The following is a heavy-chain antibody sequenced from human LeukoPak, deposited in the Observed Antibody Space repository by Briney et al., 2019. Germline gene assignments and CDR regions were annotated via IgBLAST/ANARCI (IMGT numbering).Heavy chain of an antibody. Sequence: SQSLSLTCAISGDSVSSNSAAWNWIRQSPSRGLEWLGRTYYRSKWYNDFAVSVKSRITINPDTSKNQFSLQLNSVTPEDTAVYYCARYRFYYDILTGYAPQNWFDPWGQGTLVTVSS. J-gene: IGHJ5*02. V-gene: IGHV6-1*01. CDR2: TYYRSKWYN. D-gene: IGHD3-9*01. CDR1: GDSVSSNSAA. CDR3: ARYRFYYDILTGYAPQNWFDP.